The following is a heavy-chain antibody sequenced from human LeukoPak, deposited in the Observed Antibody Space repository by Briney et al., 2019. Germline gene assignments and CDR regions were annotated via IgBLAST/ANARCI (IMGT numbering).Heavy chain of an antibody. J-gene: IGHJ4*02. CDR1: GYTFTSYG. CDR2: ISAYNGNT. D-gene: IGHD3-22*01. CDR3: ARRWRDSSGYYSIDY. V-gene: IGHV1-18*01. Sequence: ASVKVSCKASGYTFTSYGISWVRQAPGQGLEWMGWISAYNGNTNCAQKLQGRVTMTTDTSTSTAYMELRSLRSDDTAVYYCARRWRDSSGYYSIDYWGQGTLVTVSS.